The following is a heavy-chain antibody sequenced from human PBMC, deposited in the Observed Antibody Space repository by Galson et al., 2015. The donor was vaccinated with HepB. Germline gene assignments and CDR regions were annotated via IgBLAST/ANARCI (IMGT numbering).Heavy chain of an antibody. CDR1: GLTFSSYS. V-gene: IGHV3-48*02. J-gene: IGHJ3*02. Sequence: SLRLSCAASGLTFSSYSMNWVRQAPGKGLEWVSYISSSSSTIYYADSVKGRFTISRDNAKNSLYLQMNSLRDEDTAVYYCASLWFGELLFLDAFDIWGQGTMVTVSS. CDR2: ISSSSSTI. D-gene: IGHD3-10*01. CDR3: ASLWFGELLFLDAFDI.